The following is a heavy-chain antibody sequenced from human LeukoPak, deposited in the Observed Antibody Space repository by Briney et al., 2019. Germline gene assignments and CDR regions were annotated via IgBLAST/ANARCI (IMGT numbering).Heavy chain of an antibody. CDR1: GGSISSYY. Sequence: SETLSLTCTVSGGSISSYYWSWIRQPPGRGLEWIGYIYYSGSTNYNPSLKSRVTISVDTSKNQFSLKLSSVTAADTAVYYCARAHSGSYGFDYWGQGTLVTVSS. CDR3: ARAHSGSYGFDY. J-gene: IGHJ4*02. CDR2: IYYSGST. D-gene: IGHD1-26*01. V-gene: IGHV4-59*01.